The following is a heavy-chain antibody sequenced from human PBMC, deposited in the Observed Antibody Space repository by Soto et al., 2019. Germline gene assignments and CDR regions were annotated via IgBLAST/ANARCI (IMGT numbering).Heavy chain of an antibody. CDR1: GGSISSYY. D-gene: IGHD6-19*01. CDR2: IYYSGST. V-gene: IGHV4-59*01. J-gene: IGHJ3*02. Sequence: SETLSLTCAVSGGSISSYYWSWIRQPPGKGLEWIGYIYYSGSTNYNPSLKSRVTISVDTSKNQFSLKLSSMTAADTAVYYCARLAVAGTRSAFDIWGQGTMVTVSS. CDR3: ARLAVAGTRSAFDI.